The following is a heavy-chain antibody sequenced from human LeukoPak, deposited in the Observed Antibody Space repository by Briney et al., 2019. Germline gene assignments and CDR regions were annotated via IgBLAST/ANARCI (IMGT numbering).Heavy chain of an antibody. V-gene: IGHV4-59*08. J-gene: IGHJ6*02. Sequence: SETLSLTCTVSGGSISSYYWSWIRQPPGRGLEWIGYIYYSGSTNYNPSLKSRVTISVDTSKNQFSLKLSSVTAADTAVYYCARHTYYYYGMDVWGQGTTVTVSS. CDR1: GGSISSYY. CDR2: IYYSGST. CDR3: ARHTYYYYGMDV.